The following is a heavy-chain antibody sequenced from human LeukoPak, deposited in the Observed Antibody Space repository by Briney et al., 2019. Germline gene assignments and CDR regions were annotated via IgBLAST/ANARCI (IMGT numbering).Heavy chain of an antibody. CDR2: ISAGGGST. CDR3: AKGSGGSCYSCLDY. CDR1: GFXFSNYA. D-gene: IGHD2-15*01. Sequence: PGGSLRLSCAASGFXFSNYAMSWVRQAPGKGLEWVSGISAGGGSTYYADSVKGRFTISRDNSKNTLYLQMNSLRAEDTAVYYCAKGSGGSCYSCLDYWGQGTLVTVSS. V-gene: IGHV3-23*01. J-gene: IGHJ4*02.